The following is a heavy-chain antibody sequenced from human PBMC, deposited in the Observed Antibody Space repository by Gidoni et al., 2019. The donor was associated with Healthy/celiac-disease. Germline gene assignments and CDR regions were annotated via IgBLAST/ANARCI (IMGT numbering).Heavy chain of an antibody. CDR3: AKSGCEGPDFWSGYYPLADYYGMDV. CDR1: GFTFSSYA. D-gene: IGHD3-3*01. CDR2: ISGSGGST. V-gene: IGHV3-23*01. J-gene: IGHJ6*02. Sequence: EVQLLESGGGLVQPGGSLRLSCAASGFTFSSYAMTWVRTAPGKGLEWVSAISGSGGSTYYADSVKGRFTISRDNSKNTLYLQMNSLRAEDTAVYYCAKSGCEGPDFWSGYYPLADYYGMDVWGQGTTVTVSS.